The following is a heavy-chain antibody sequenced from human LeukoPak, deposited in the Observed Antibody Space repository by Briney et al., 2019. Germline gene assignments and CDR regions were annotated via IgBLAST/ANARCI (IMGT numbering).Heavy chain of an antibody. CDR2: IYYSGST. CDR3: ARDTYSSSWCYFDY. Sequence: SETLSLTCTVSGGSISSYYWSWIRQPPGKGLEWIGYIYYSGSTNYNPSLKSRVTISVDTSKNQFSLKLSSVTAADTAVYYCARDTYSSSWCYFDYWGQGTLVTVSS. V-gene: IGHV4-59*01. CDR1: GGSISSYY. D-gene: IGHD6-13*01. J-gene: IGHJ4*02.